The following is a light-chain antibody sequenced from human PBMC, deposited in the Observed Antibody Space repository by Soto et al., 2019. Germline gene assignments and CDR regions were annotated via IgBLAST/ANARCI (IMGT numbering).Light chain of an antibody. CDR1: QSVSSK. CDR2: GAS. J-gene: IGKJ5*01. V-gene: IGKV3D-15*01. CDR3: QQYNKWPLIT. Sequence: IRVTQSPATLSLSKGERATLSWMASQSVSSKLAWYQQKLGQAPRLLLYGASTRATGTPARFSGSGSGTELTLTISSLQYEDYALYYCQQYNKWPLITFGQGTRLEIK.